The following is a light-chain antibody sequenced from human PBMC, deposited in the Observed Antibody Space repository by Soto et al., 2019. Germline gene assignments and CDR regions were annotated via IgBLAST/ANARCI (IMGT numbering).Light chain of an antibody. V-gene: IGKV3-20*01. J-gene: IGKJ4*01. CDR3: QHYGSLVLT. CDR2: GAS. Sequence: IVLTQSPGTLSLSPGERATLSCRASQSVSSTYLAWYQQKPGQAPRLLIHGASSRATGIPDRFSGSGSGTDFTLTISRLEPEFFAVYYCQHYGSLVLTFGGGPKVDIK. CDR1: QSVSSTY.